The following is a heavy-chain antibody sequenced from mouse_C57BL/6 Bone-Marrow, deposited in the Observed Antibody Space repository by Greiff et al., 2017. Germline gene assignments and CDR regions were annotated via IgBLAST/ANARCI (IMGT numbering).Heavy chain of an antibody. CDR1: GFTFSSYG. CDR3: ARRGTVGYAMDY. V-gene: IGHV5-6*01. J-gene: IGHJ4*01. CDR2: ISSGGSYT. D-gene: IGHD1-1*01. Sequence: EVQLQQSGGDLVKPGGSLKLSCAASGFTFSSYGMSWVRQTPDKRLEWVATISSGGSYTYYPDSVKGRFTISRDNAKNTLYLQMRSLKSEDTAMYYCARRGTVGYAMDYWGQGTSVTVSS.